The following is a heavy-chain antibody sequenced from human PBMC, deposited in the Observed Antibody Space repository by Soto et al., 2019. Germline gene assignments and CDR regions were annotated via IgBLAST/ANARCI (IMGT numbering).Heavy chain of an antibody. D-gene: IGHD1-7*01. CDR3: ASHGITGTWVYYYGMDV. V-gene: IGHV1-69*12. J-gene: IGHJ6*02. CDR1: GGTFSSYA. Sequence: QVQLVQSGAEVKKPGSSVKVSCKASGGTFSSYAISWVRLAPGQGLEWMGGIIPIFDTADYAQKFQGRVTITADESTSTAYMELSSLRSEDTAVYYCASHGITGTWVYYYGMDVWGQGTTVTVSS. CDR2: IIPIFDTA.